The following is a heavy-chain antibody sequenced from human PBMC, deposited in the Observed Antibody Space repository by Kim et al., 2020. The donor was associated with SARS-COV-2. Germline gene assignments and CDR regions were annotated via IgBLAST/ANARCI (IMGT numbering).Heavy chain of an antibody. J-gene: IGHJ5*02. V-gene: IGHV4-59*01. D-gene: IGHD3-3*01. CDR2: IYYSGST. Sequence: SETLSLTCTVSGGSISSYYWSWIRQPPGKGLEWIGYIYYSGSTNYNPSLKSRVTISVDTSKNQFSLKLSSVTAADTAVYYCARGSSLTIFGVVGWFDPWGQGTLVTSPQ. CDR1: GGSISSYY. CDR3: ARGSSLTIFGVVGWFDP.